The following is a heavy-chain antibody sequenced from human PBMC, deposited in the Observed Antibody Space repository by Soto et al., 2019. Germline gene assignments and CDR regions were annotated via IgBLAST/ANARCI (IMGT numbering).Heavy chain of an antibody. J-gene: IGHJ6*02. CDR1: GFTVSSNY. Sequence: EVQLVATGGGLIQPGGSLRLSCAASGFTVSSNYMSWVRQAPGTGLEWVSVIYSGGSTYYADSVKGRFTISGDNSKNTLYLQMTSLRAEDTAVYYCASAVPAAIMYYYGMDVWGQGTTVTVSS. V-gene: IGHV3-53*02. CDR3: ASAVPAAIMYYYGMDV. CDR2: IYSGGST. D-gene: IGHD2-2*02.